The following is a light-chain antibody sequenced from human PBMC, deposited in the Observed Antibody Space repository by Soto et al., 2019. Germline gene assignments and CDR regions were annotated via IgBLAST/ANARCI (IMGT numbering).Light chain of an antibody. CDR1: QSVSSY. CDR2: DAS. V-gene: IGKV3-11*01. J-gene: IGKJ4*01. Sequence: EIVLTQSPATLSLSPGERATLSCRASQSVSSYLAWYQQKPGQAPRLLIYDASNRATGIPARFSGSGSGTDFTLTISSLEPEDFAIYYCQHRSDWPLTLGGGTKVEIK. CDR3: QHRSDWPLT.